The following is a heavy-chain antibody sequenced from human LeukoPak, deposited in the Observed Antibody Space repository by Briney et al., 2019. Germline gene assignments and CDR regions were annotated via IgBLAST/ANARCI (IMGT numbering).Heavy chain of an antibody. CDR2: ISNTGRT. CDR3: ARGGTIFGVVIPRAIDY. J-gene: IGHJ4*02. D-gene: IGHD3-3*01. Sequence: SETLSLTCTVSGGSIRSYYWNWIRQPPGKGLEWTGYISNTGRTKYNPSLKSRVTISEDTSKNQFSLKLSSLTAADTAVYYCARGGTIFGVVIPRAIDYWGQGTLVTVSS. V-gene: IGHV4-59*12. CDR1: GGSIRSYY.